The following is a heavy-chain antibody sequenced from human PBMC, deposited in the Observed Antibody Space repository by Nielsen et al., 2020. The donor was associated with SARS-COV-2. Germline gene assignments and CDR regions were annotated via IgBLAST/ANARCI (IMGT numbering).Heavy chain of an antibody. D-gene: IGHD6-19*01. Sequence: GGSLRLSCQASGYIFTKYWITWVRQMPGKGLEWIGRIDPSDSYANYGPSFQGHVTISADKSISTAYLQWSSLKASDTAMYYCARLAGDYYYYYGMDVWGQGTTVTVSS. CDR2: IDPSDSYA. CDR3: ARLAGDYYYYYGMDV. V-gene: IGHV5-10-1*01. J-gene: IGHJ6*02. CDR1: GYIFTKYW.